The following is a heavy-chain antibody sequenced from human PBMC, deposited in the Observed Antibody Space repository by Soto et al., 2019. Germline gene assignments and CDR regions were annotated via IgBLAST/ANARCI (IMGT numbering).Heavy chain of an antibody. D-gene: IGHD2-2*01. CDR1: GGTFSSYA. V-gene: IGHV1-69*13. Sequence: ASVKVSCKASGGTFSSYAISWVRQAPGQGLEWMGGIIPIFGTANYAQKFQGRVTITADEFTSTAYMELSSLRSEDTAMYYCARGYCTTTICDPWFDPWGQGTLVTVSS. CDR2: IIPIFGTA. J-gene: IGHJ5*02. CDR3: ARGYCTTTICDPWFDP.